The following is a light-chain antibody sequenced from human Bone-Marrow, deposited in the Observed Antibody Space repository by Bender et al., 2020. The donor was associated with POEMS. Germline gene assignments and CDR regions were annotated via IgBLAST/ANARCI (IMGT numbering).Light chain of an antibody. V-gene: IGLV2-14*03. Sequence: QSALTQPASVSGSPGQSITISCTGTISDVGDNDYVSWYQQHPGKTPKLMIYDVSYRPSGVSNRFTGSKSGNTASLTISGLQADDEADYYCCSYAGSSTVVFGVGTKLTVL. CDR1: ISDVGDNDY. J-gene: IGLJ2*01. CDR2: DVS. CDR3: CSYAGSSTVV.